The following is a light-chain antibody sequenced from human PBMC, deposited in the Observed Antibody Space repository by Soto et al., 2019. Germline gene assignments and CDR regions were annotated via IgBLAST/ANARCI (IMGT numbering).Light chain of an antibody. V-gene: IGKV1-5*01. CDR1: ESISSW. CDR2: DAS. J-gene: IGKJ1*01. CDR3: QQYLSYPWT. Sequence: DIQLTQSPSTLSASVGDRITITCLASESISSWLAWFQQKPGKAPKLLIYDASSLESGVPSRFRGSGSEREFTLTISSLQPEDFATYYCQQYLSYPWTFGQGTKVDIK.